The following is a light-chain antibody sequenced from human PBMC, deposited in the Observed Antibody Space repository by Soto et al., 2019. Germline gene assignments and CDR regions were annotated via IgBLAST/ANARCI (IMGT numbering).Light chain of an antibody. CDR1: SSDVGGYNY. V-gene: IGLV2-11*01. CDR2: DVT. CDR3: CSYAGSYTHWV. Sequence: QSALTQPRSVSGSPGQSVTISCTGTSSDVGGYNYVSWYQQHPGKAPKRIIYDVTQRPSGVPDRFSGSKSGNTASLTISGLAAEDEADYHCCSYAGSYTHWVFGGGTKLTVL. J-gene: IGLJ3*02.